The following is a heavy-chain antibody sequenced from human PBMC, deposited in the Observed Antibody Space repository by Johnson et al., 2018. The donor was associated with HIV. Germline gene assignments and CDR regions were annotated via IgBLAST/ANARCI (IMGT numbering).Heavy chain of an antibody. V-gene: IGHV3-9*01. CDR3: TKEALNYYDSSGYRHLGGGHAFDI. CDR2: ISWNSGSI. J-gene: IGHJ3*02. Sequence: VQLVESGGGLVQPGRSLRLSCAPSGFTFDDYAMHWVRQAPGKGLEWVSSISWNSGSIGYADSVKGRFTISRDNAKNSLYLQMNSLRAEDTALYYCTKEALNYYDSSGYRHLGGGHAFDIWGQGTMVTVSS. CDR1: GFTFDDYA. D-gene: IGHD3-22*01.